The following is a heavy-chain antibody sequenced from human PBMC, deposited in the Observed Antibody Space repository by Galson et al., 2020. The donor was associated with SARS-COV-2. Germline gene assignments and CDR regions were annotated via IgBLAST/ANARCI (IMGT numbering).Heavy chain of an antibody. Sequence: ASVKVSCKASGYTFSSYGITWVRQAPGQGLEWMGWIRASNEDTNYAEKFQDRVTMTTDTSTSTVYLEMRSLTSDDTAVYYCARGSPQKFSKYYYYYGMDGWGQGTTVIVSS. CDR1: GYTFSSYG. V-gene: IGHV1-18*04. J-gene: IGHJ6*02. CDR3: ARGSPQKFSKYYYYYGMDG. D-gene: IGHD1-26*01. CDR2: IRASNEDT.